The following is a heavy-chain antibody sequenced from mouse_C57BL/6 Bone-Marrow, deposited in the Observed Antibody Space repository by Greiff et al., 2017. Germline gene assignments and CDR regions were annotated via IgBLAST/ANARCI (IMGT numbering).Heavy chain of an antibody. V-gene: IGHV5-6*02. J-gene: IGHJ1*03. D-gene: IGHD1-1*01. CDR2: ISSGGSYT. CDR3: ARRGRRGYFDV. Sequence: EVKLMESGGDLVKPGGSLKLSCAASGFTFSSYGMSWVRQTPDKRLEWVATISSGGSYTYYPDSVKGRFTISRANAKNTLYLQMSSLKSEDTAMYYCARRGRRGYFDVWVTGTTVTVSS. CDR1: GFTFSSYG.